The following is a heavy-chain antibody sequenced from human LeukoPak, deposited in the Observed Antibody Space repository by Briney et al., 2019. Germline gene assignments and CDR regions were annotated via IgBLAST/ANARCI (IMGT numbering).Heavy chain of an antibody. CDR2: IYYSGST. CDR3: ARWGEYSSSWGPGNAFDI. CDR1: GGSISSSSYY. D-gene: IGHD6-13*01. Sequence: PSETLSLTCTVSGGSISSSSYYWGWIRQPPGKGLEWIGSIYYSGSTYYNPSLKSRVTISVDTSKNQFSLKLSSVTAADTAVYYCARWGEYSSSWGPGNAFDIWGQGQWSPSLQ. J-gene: IGHJ3*02. V-gene: IGHV4-39*07.